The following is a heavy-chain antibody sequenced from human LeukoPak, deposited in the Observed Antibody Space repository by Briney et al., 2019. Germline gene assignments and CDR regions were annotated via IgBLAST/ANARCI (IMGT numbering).Heavy chain of an antibody. V-gene: IGHV3-30-3*01. Sequence: GRSPRLSCAAPGFTLSSYAMHRVRPAPGKGLGWVAVISYDGSNKYYADSVKGRFTISRDNSKNTLYLQMNSLRAEDTAVYYCARDLTGGYFDYWGQGTLVTVSS. D-gene: IGHD1-14*01. J-gene: IGHJ4*02. CDR2: ISYDGSNK. CDR1: GFTLSSYA. CDR3: ARDLTGGYFDY.